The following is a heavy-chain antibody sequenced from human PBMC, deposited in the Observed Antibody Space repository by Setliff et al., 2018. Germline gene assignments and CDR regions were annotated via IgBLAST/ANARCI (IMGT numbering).Heavy chain of an antibody. CDR1: GFVFGTYG. Sequence: GGSLRLSCAASGFVFGTYGMHWVRQAPGKGLDWVASVRFDGTYKVYADSVKGRFTISRDNSKNTLYLQMNSLRAEDTALYYCAKGSVEGGSGSYMGDADYWGQGTLVTVSS. CDR3: AKGSVEGGSGSYMGDADY. V-gene: IGHV3-30*02. CDR2: VRFDGTYK. D-gene: IGHD3-10*01. J-gene: IGHJ4*02.